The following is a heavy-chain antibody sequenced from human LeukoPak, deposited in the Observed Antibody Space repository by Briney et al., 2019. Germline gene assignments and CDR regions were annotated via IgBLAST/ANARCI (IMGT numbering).Heavy chain of an antibody. Sequence: SETLSLTCTVSGGSISSYYWSWIRQPPGKGLEWIGYIYYNGGTNYNPSLRSRVTISVDTSKNHFSLKLSSVTAADTAVYYCARVRHYYDSSGYLYYFDYWGQGTLVTVSS. V-gene: IGHV4-59*12. CDR3: ARVRHYYDSSGYLYYFDY. J-gene: IGHJ4*02. D-gene: IGHD3-22*01. CDR1: GGSISSYY. CDR2: IYYNGGT.